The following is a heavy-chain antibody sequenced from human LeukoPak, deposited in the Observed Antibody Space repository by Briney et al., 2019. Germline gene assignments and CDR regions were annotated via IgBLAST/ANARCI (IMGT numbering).Heavy chain of an antibody. J-gene: IGHJ4*02. V-gene: IGHV3-49*04. CDR1: GFTFGDYA. CDR3: TRDQTPYY. CDR2: IRSKIYGGTP. Sequence: GGSLRLSCTASGFTFGDYAMSWVRQAPGKGLEWVGFIRSKIYGGTPEYAASVKGRFTISRDDSKGIAYLQMDSLKTEDTAVYYCTRDQTPYYWGQGTLVTVSS.